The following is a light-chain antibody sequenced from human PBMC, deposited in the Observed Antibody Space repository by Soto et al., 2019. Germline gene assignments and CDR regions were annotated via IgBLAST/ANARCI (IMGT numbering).Light chain of an antibody. CDR2: DVS. CDR1: SSDVGGYNY. Sequence: ALTQPASVSGSPGQSITISCTGTSSDVGGYNYVSWYQHHPGRAPKLMIFDVSNRPSGVSNRFSGSKSGNTASLTISGLQPEDEADYYCSSYTTSNTRQIVFGTGTKVTVL. CDR3: SSYTTSNTRQIV. J-gene: IGLJ1*01. V-gene: IGLV2-14*03.